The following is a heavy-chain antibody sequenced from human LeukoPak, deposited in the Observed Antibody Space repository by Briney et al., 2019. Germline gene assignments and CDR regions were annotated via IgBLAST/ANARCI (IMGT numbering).Heavy chain of an antibody. CDR3: ARDVDISEDGSRFDP. CDR2: VHYTGKT. D-gene: IGHD3-9*01. Sequence: SETLSLTCTVSGDSISSSYWSWIRQPPGKRLEWVGYVHYTGKTNYNPSLNNRVTISVDTSKNQFSLKLTSVTAADTAVYYCARDVDISEDGSRFDPWGQGTLVTVSS. CDR1: GDSISSSY. J-gene: IGHJ5*02. V-gene: IGHV4-59*01.